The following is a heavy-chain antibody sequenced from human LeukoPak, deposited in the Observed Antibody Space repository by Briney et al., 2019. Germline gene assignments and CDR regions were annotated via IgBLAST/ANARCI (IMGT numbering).Heavy chain of an antibody. J-gene: IGHJ4*02. V-gene: IGHV4-30-2*01. CDR3: ARDFDY. Sequence: PSETLSLTCAVSGGSISSGGYSWRWVRQPPGKGLEWIGYIYHSGSTYYNPSLKSRVTISVDRSKNQFSLKLSSVTAADTAVYYCARDFDYWGQGTLVTVSS. CDR2: IYHSGST. CDR1: GGSISSGGYS.